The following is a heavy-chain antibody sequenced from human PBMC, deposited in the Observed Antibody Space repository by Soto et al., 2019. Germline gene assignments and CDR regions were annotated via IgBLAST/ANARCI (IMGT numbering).Heavy chain of an antibody. Sequence: EVHLLESGGGLVQPGGSLRLSCAASGFTFRNYVMSWVRQAPGKGLEWVSGVRGSGGGTYYADSVKGRFTISRDNSKNTLYLQMNSLRAEDTAPYYCARTLDAGEIDYWGQGTLVTVSS. CDR2: VRGSGGGT. D-gene: IGHD7-27*01. V-gene: IGHV3-23*01. CDR1: GFTFRNYV. CDR3: ARTLDAGEIDY. J-gene: IGHJ4*02.